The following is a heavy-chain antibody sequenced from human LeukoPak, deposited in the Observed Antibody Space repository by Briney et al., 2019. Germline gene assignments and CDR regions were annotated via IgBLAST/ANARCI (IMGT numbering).Heavy chain of an antibody. D-gene: IGHD3-22*01. V-gene: IGHV3-48*03. CDR2: ISSSGSTI. J-gene: IGHJ4*02. CDR3: VRGADSSGYYRGLS. CDR1: GFTFSSYE. Sequence: PGGSLRLSCAASGFTFSSYEMNWVRQAPGKGLEWISYISSSGSTIHYADSVKGRFTVSRDNARNSLYLQMSSLRAEDTAVYYCVRGADSSGYYRGLSWGRGTLVTVSS.